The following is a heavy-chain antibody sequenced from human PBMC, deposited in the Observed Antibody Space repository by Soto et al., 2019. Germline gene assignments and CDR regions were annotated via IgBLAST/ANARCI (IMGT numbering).Heavy chain of an antibody. Sequence: QVQLQESGPGLVKPSQTLSLTCTVSGGSISSGGYYWSWIRQHPGKGLEWIGYINYSGGTYYNPSLKSRVTISVDTSKNQFSLKLSSVTAADTAVYYCARGAHYSSPFRWFDPWGQGTLVTVSS. V-gene: IGHV4-31*03. CDR3: ARGAHYSSPFRWFDP. CDR1: GGSISSGGYY. J-gene: IGHJ5*02. D-gene: IGHD6-13*01. CDR2: INYSGGT.